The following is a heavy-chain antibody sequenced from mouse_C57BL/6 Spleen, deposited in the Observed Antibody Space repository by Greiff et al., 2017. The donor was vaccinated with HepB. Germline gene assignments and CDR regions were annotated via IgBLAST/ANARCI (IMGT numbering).Heavy chain of an antibody. CDR3: AITTVVASGFAY. CDR1: GYTFPSYW. Sequence: QVQLQQPGAELVKPGASVKLSCQASGYTFPSYWMHWVKPRPGQGLEWIGMIYPNSGSTNYNEKFKSKATLTVDKSSSTAYMQLSSLTSEDSAVYYCAITTVVASGFAYWGQGTLVTVSA. D-gene: IGHD1-1*01. CDR2: IYPNSGST. V-gene: IGHV1-64*01. J-gene: IGHJ3*01.